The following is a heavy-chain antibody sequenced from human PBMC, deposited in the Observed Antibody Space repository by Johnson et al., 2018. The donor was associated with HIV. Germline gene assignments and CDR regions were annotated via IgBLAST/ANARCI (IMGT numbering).Heavy chain of an antibody. CDR1: GFTFDDYA. V-gene: IGHV3-9*01. Sequence: VQLVESGGGLVQPGRSLRLSCAASGFTFDDYAMHWVRQAPGKGLEWVSGISWNSGSIGYADSVKGRFTISRDNAKNSLYLQMNSLTPEDTAVYYCARVGADAFDIWGQGTMVTVSS. D-gene: IGHD1-26*01. J-gene: IGHJ3*02. CDR2: ISWNSGSI. CDR3: ARVGADAFDI.